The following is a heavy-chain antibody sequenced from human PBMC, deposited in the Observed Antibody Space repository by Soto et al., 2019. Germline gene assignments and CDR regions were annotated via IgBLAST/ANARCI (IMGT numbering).Heavy chain of an antibody. Sequence: ASVKVSCKASGYTFTSYYMHWLLQAPGQGLEWMGIINPSGGSTSYAQKFQGRVTMTRDTSTSTVYMELSSLRSEDTAVYYCARGHSYYYDSTGYPTLDYCGQGTLVTVSS. CDR1: GYTFTSYY. V-gene: IGHV1-46*01. CDR2: INPSGGST. CDR3: ARGHSYYYDSTGYPTLDY. D-gene: IGHD3-22*01. J-gene: IGHJ4*02.